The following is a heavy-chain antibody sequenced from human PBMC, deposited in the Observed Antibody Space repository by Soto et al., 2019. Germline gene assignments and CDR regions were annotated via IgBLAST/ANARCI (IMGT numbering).Heavy chain of an antibody. CDR3: ARLYCSSTSCLGWQP. Sequence: ASVKVSCKASGYTFTSYYIHWVRQAPGQGLEWMGIINPSGGSTSYAQKFQGRVTMTRDTSTSTVYMELSSLRSEDTAVYYCARLYCSSTSCLGWQPWGQGTLVTVSS. V-gene: IGHV1-46*01. D-gene: IGHD2-2*01. J-gene: IGHJ5*02. CDR1: GYTFTSYY. CDR2: INPSGGST.